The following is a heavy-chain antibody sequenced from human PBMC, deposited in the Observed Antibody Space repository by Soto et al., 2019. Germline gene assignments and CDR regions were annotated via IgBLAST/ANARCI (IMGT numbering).Heavy chain of an antibody. Sequence: SGPTLVNPTPTLTLTCTFSGFSLSTSGMCVSWIRQPPGKALEWLALIDWDDDKYYSTSLKTRLTISKDTSKNQVVLTMTNMDPVDTATYYCARILSTHSRYYYYSGMDVWGQGTTVTVSS. D-gene: IGHD2-15*01. CDR3: ARILSTHSRYYYYSGMDV. J-gene: IGHJ6*02. V-gene: IGHV2-70*01. CDR1: GFSLSTSGMC. CDR2: IDWDDDK.